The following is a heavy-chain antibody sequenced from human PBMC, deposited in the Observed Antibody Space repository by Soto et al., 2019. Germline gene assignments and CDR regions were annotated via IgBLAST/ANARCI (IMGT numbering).Heavy chain of an antibody. CDR2: INHSGNS. CDR3: AIDKYYAFWHGNYYYHYALDV. D-gene: IGHD3-3*01. Sequence: SETLSLTCGVYGGSFSGYYWSWIRQSPGKGLEWIAEINHSGNSNYNPSLKSRVTISVHTSQNQFSLKVTSVTAADTAVYESAIDKYYAFWHGNYYYHYALDVWGQGTTVTVS. J-gene: IGHJ6*02. V-gene: IGHV4-34*01. CDR1: GGSFSGYY.